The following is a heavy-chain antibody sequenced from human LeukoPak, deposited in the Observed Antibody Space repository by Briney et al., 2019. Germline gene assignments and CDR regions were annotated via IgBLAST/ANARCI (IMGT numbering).Heavy chain of an antibody. V-gene: IGHV4-59*12. CDR2: IYYSGST. Sequence: SETLSLTCTVSGGSISSYYWSWIRQPPGKGLEWIGYIYYSGSTNYNPSLKSRVTISVDTSKNQFSLKLSSVTAADTAVYYCARVRLPGGYFDYWGQGTLVTVSS. D-gene: IGHD2-2*01. CDR3: ARVRLPGGYFDY. J-gene: IGHJ4*02. CDR1: GGSISSYY.